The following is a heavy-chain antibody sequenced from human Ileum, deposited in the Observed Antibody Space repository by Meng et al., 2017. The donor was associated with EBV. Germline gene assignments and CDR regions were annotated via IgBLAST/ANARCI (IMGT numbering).Heavy chain of an antibody. V-gene: IGHV4-4*02. J-gene: IGHJ4*02. CDR2: IYRGGGT. CDR1: GGSISSSDW. Sequence: QVPCQASGPGLVTPSGPLSATRAVSGGSISSSDWWSWVRQPPGKGLEWIGEIYRGGGTNYNASLKSRVTISVDTSKNHFSLKLNSVTAADTAVYYCARVRVIPAAIGFDYWGQGTLVTVSS. D-gene: IGHD2-2*02. CDR3: ARVRVIPAAIGFDY.